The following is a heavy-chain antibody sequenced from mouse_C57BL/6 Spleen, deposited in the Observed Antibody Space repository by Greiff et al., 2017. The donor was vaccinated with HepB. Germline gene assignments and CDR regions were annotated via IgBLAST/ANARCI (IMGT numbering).Heavy chain of an antibody. CDR1: GFTFSDYG. CDR3: ARRLWYRYAMDY. V-gene: IGHV5-17*01. J-gene: IGHJ4*01. D-gene: IGHD2-1*01. CDR2: ISSGSSTI. Sequence: EVKVVESGGGLVKPGGSLKLSCAASGFTFSDYGMHWVRQAPEKGLEWVAYISSGSSTIYYADTVKGRFTISRDNAKNTLFLQMTSLRSEDTAMYYCARRLWYRYAMDYWGQGTSVTVSS.